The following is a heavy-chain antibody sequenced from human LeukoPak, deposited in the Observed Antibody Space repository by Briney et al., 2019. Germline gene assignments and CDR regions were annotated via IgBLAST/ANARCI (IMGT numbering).Heavy chain of an antibody. J-gene: IGHJ4*02. V-gene: IGHV1-69*05. CDR2: IIPIFGTA. Sequence: GASVKVSCKASGGTFSSYAISWVRQAPGQGLEWMGGIIPIFGTANYAQKFQGRVTITTDESTSTAYMELSSLRSEDTAVYYCARGGVITGYYFDYWGQGTLVTVSS. D-gene: IGHD3-22*01. CDR3: ARGGVITGYYFDY. CDR1: GGTFSSYA.